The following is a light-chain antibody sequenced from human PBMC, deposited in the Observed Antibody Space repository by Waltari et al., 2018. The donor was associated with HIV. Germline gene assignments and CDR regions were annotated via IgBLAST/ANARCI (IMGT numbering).Light chain of an antibody. J-gene: IGKJ1*01. CDR1: QSLLHSNGNNV. V-gene: IGKV2-28*01. CDR3: LQTVHGWT. CDR2: LGA. Sequence: EIVMTQSPLTLPVTPGEPASISCRSRQSLLHSNGNNVWDWYLQKPGPAPPLLIYLGANRAFAVPDRFSVSGSGTDDTLKNSRDEAEDVGVYYGLQTVHGWTLEQGTKVEIK.